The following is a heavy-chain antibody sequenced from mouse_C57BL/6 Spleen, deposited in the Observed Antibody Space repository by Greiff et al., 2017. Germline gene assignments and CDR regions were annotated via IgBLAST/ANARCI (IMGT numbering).Heavy chain of an antibody. CDR1: GFTFSDFY. CDR3: ARDGLLRGFAY. D-gene: IGHD1-1*01. J-gene: IGHJ3*01. CDR2: SRNKANDYTT. Sequence: EVKLMESGGGLVQSGRSLRLSCATSGFTFSDFYMEWVRQAPGKGLEWIAASRNKANDYTTEYSASVKGRFIGSRDTSQSILYLQMNALIAEDTAIYYWARDGLLRGFAYWGQGTLVTVSA. V-gene: IGHV7-1*01.